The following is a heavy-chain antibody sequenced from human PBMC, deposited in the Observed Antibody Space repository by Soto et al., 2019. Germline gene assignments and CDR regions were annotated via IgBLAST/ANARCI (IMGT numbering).Heavy chain of an antibody. V-gene: IGHV4-59*12. CDR2: IYYNGGT. D-gene: IGHD3-10*01. CDR1: GGSISSYY. J-gene: IGHJ4*02. CDR3: AKVRYYGSGKQLFDY. Sequence: QVQLQESGPGLVKPSETLSLTCTVSGGSISSYYWSWIRQPPGKGLEWIGYIYYNGGTSYNPSLQSGVTISVDTSKNQFSLKLSSVTAADTAVYYFAKVRYYGSGKQLFDYWGQGTLVTVSS.